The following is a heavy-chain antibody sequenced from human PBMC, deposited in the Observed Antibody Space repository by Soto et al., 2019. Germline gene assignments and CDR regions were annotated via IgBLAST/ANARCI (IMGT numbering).Heavy chain of an antibody. J-gene: IGHJ5*01. Sequence: PGESLKISCHASGYTFIAFWVSWVRQVPWKGLEWMGVIYPGASDIRYSPSFEGHVTISADKSTNTAYLQWSSLEAADTAIYYCARPGTSRGSDYAVVDAWGPGTLVTV. CDR3: ARPGTSRGSDYAVVDA. CDR2: IYPGASDI. CDR1: GYTFIAFW. D-gene: IGHD3-10*01. V-gene: IGHV5-51*01.